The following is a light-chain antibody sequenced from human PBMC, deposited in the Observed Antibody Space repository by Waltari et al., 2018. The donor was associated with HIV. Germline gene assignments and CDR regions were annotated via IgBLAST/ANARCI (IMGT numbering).Light chain of an antibody. V-gene: IGLV1-44*01. CDR3: ATWDDSLNGWV. CDR2: SYG. Sequence: QSVLNQAPSASGTPGQRVTISCSGCSSNIGSNTLPCYQQFPGTAPKLLIYSYGQRPSGVPERFSGSKSATSAALAISGLRSEDEADYYCATWDDSLNGWVFGGGTKLTVL. CDR1: SSNIGSNT. J-gene: IGLJ3*02.